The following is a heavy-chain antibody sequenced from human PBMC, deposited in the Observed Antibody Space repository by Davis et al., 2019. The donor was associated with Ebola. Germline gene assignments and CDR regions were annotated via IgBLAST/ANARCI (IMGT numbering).Heavy chain of an antibody. J-gene: IGHJ4*02. CDR2: IYHSGST. Sequence: SETLSLTCAVPGGSISSGGYSWSWFRQPPGKGLEWIGYIYHSGSTYFNPSLKSRVTISVDRSKNQFSLKLSSVTAADTAVYYCARAPTWSQINYYCFDYWGQGTLVTVSS. CDR1: GGSISSGGYS. V-gene: IGHV4-30-2*01. D-gene: IGHD3-10*01. CDR3: ARAPTWSQINYYCFDY.